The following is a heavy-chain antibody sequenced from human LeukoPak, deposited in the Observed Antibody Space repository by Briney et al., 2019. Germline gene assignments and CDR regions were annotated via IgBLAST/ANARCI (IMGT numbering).Heavy chain of an antibody. D-gene: IGHD6-6*01. CDR1: GGSITSRRNY. V-gene: IGHV4-39*07. CDR2: VYDSGST. Sequence: PSETLSLTCTVSGGSITSRRNYWGWIRQPPEKGLEWIGSVYDSGSTYYNPSLKSRVTISADTSKNQFSLKLNSVTAADTAVYYCVRDFSSSSCFFDSWGQGTLVTVSS. J-gene: IGHJ4*02. CDR3: VRDFSSSSCFFDS.